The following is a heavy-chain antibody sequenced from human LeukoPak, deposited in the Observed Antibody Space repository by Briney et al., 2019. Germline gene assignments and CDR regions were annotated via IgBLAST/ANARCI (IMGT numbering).Heavy chain of an antibody. CDR1: GGSISSYY. V-gene: IGHV4-59*01. CDR3: ARATDTSRLVVVILGY. J-gene: IGHJ4*02. D-gene: IGHD3-22*01. CDR2: IYYSGST. Sequence: SETLSLTCTVSGGSISSYYWSWIRQPPGKGLEWIGYIYYSGSTNYNPSLKSRVTISVDTSKNQFSLKLSSVTAADTAVYYCARATDTSRLVVVILGYWGQGTLVTVSS.